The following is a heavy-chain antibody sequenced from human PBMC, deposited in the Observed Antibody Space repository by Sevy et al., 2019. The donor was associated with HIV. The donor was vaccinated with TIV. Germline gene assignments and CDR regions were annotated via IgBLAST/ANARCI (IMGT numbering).Heavy chain of an antibody. CDR3: ARVRCSGGSCYSGY. D-gene: IGHD2-15*01. CDR2: MNPNSGNT. J-gene: IGHJ4*02. V-gene: IGHV1-8*01. Sequence: ASVKVSCKASGYTFTSYDINWVRQATGQGLEWMGWMNPNSGNTGYAQKFQGRVTMTRNTSISTAYMGLSSLRSEATAVYYCARVRCSGGSCYSGYWGQGTLVTVSS. CDR1: GYTFTSYD.